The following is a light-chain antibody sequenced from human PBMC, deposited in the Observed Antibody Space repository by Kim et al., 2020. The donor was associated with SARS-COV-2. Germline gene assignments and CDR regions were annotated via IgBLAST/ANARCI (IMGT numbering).Light chain of an antibody. V-gene: IGKV1-5*03. J-gene: IGKJ2*01. Sequence: SASVGNRSTITGRASENIGTWLAWYQQKPGRAPSLLIYLASTLESGVPSRFSGTGSGTEFSLSITSLQPDDFATYYCQHYSRFPYTFGQGTKLEI. CDR2: LAS. CDR3: QHYSRFPYT. CDR1: ENIGTW.